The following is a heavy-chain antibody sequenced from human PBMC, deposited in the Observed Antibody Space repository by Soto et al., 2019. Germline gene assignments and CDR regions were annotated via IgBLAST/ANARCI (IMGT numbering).Heavy chain of an antibody. J-gene: IGHJ4*02. V-gene: IGHV3-21*01. CDR2: ISGSSSYI. Sequence: EVQLVESGGGLVKPGGSLRLSCAASGFTFSSYSMNWVRQAPGKGLEWVSSISGSSSYIYYADSVKGRFTISRDNAKNSLYLQMNSLRAEDTAVYYCARDPVGYCSGGSCYPNFDYWGQGTLVTVSS. CDR1: GFTFSSYS. D-gene: IGHD2-15*01. CDR3: ARDPVGYCSGGSCYPNFDY.